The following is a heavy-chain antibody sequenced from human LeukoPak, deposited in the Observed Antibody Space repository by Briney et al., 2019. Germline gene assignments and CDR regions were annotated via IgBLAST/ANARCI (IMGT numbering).Heavy chain of an antibody. CDR3: ARDRDGSLIPDAFDL. Sequence: GASVKVSCKASGGTFSSDAISWVRQAPGQGLEWMGRTIPLLGIAHYAQKFQGRVTVTADKSTSTAYMEVRGLRSEDTAVYYCARDRDGSLIPDAFDLWGQGTMVTVSS. J-gene: IGHJ3*01. V-gene: IGHV1-69*04. D-gene: IGHD1-26*01. CDR2: TIPLLGIA. CDR1: GGTFSSDA.